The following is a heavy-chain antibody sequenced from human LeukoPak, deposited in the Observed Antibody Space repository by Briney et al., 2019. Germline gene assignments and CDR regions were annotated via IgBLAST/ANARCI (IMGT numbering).Heavy chain of an antibody. D-gene: IGHD3-22*01. CDR2: VHHTDSP. Sequence: SETLSLTCSVSGGSITTHYWSWIRQPPGKGLEWIGYVHHTDSPNFNPSLKSRVTISLDTSKDQFSLKLISVTAADTAVYYCARHADERVSGYYLADDNHFFDFWGQGTLVTVSS. V-gene: IGHV4-59*08. CDR3: ARHADERVSGYYLADDNHFFDF. CDR1: GGSITTHY. J-gene: IGHJ4*02.